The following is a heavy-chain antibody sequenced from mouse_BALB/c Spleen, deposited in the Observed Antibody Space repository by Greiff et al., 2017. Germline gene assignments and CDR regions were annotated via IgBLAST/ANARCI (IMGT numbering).Heavy chain of an antibody. D-gene: IGHD2-3*01. Sequence: EVQLQESGGGLVKPGGSLKLSCAASGFTFSSYAMSWVRQTPEKRLEWVATISSGGSYTYYPDSVKGRFTISRDNAKNTLYLQMSSLRSEDTAMYYCARHGGMDYWGQGTTLTVSS. CDR2: ISSGGSYT. J-gene: IGHJ2*01. V-gene: IGHV5-9-3*01. CDR3: ARHGGMDY. CDR1: GFTFSSYA.